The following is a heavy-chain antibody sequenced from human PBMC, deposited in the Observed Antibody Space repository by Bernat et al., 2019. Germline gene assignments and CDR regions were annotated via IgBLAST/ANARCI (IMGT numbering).Heavy chain of an antibody. CDR1: GFTFSSYA. V-gene: IGHV3-23*01. J-gene: IGHJ4*02. D-gene: IGHD3-16*01. CDR2: ISGSGGST. Sequence: EVQLLESGGGLVQPGGSLRLPCAASGFTFSSYAMSWVRQAPGKGLEWVSAISGSGGSTYYADTVKGRFTISRDNSKNTLYLPMNSLRAEDTTVYYCATYGGILDYWGQGTLVTVSS. CDR3: ATYGGILDY.